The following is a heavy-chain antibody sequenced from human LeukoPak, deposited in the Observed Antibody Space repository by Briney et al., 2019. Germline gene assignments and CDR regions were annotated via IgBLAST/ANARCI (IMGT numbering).Heavy chain of an antibody. CDR3: VREGRFLDY. Sequence: GGPLRLSCAASGFTFSGYTMNWVRQAPGQGLEWVSSINGGSTYIYYADLLKGRFTVSRDNAKSSVSLQMNSLGAEDTSVYYCVREGRFLDYWGQGTLVTVSS. J-gene: IGHJ4*02. CDR1: GFTFSGYT. D-gene: IGHD3-3*01. CDR2: INGGSTYI. V-gene: IGHV3-21*01.